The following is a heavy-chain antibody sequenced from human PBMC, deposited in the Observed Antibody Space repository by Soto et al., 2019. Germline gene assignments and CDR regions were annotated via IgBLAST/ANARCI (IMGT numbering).Heavy chain of an antibody. J-gene: IGHJ6*02. V-gene: IGHV1-2*02. CDR3: ARERIFTGYTYYYYYGMDV. Sequence: GASVKVSCKASGYTFTGYYMHWVRQAPGQGLEWMGWTNPNSGGTNYAQKFQGRVTMTRDTSISTAYMELSRLRSDDTAVYYCARERIFTGYTYYYYYGMDVWGQGTTVTVYS. CDR2: TNPNSGGT. CDR1: GYTFTGYY. D-gene: IGHD3-9*01.